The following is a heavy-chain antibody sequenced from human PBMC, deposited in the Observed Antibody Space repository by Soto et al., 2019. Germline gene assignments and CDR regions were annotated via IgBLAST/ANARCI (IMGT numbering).Heavy chain of an antibody. CDR2: SSSSSSTI. V-gene: IGHV3-48*02. J-gene: IGHJ4*02. CDR1: GFTFSSYS. CDR3: ASDNPRKYYSDSRGY. D-gene: IGHD3-22*01. Sequence: PGESLIHSCAASGFTFSSYSMNWVRQAPGKGLEWVSSSSSSSSTIYYADSVKGRFTISSDNANNSLYLQLTSLTDDDTAVYYCASDNPRKYYSDSRGYWGQRTPV.